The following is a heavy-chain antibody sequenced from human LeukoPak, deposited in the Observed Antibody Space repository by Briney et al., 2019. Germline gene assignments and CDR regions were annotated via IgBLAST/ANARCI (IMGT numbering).Heavy chain of an antibody. J-gene: IGHJ4*02. CDR3: AKDGQLSY. D-gene: IGHD6-6*01. CDR2: ITGSGGST. Sequence: GGSLRLSCEASGFTFSDYYMSWVRQAPGKGLEWVSVITGSGGSTYYADSVKGRFTISRDNSKNTLYLQMNSLRAEDTAIYYCAKDGQLSYWGQGTLVTVSS. CDR1: GFTFSDYY. V-gene: IGHV3-23*01.